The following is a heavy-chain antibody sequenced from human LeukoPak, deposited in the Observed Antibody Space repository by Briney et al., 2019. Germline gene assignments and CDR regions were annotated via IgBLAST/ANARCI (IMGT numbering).Heavy chain of an antibody. CDR2: MKQDGSEK. V-gene: IGHV3-7*01. CDR3: ARGVKWLGYYFDY. Sequence: GGSLRLSCAASGFTFSSYWMSWVRQAPGKGLEWVANMKQDGSEKYYVDSVKGRFTISRDNAKNSLYLQMNSLRAEDTAVYYCARGVKWLGYYFDYWGQGTLVTVSS. J-gene: IGHJ4*02. D-gene: IGHD6-19*01. CDR1: GFTFSSYW.